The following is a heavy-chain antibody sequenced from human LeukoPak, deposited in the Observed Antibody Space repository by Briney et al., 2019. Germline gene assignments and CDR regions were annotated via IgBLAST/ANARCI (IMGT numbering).Heavy chain of an antibody. Sequence: AASVKVSCKVSGYTLTELSTHWVRQAPGKGLEWMGGFDPEDGETIYAQKFQGRVTMTEDTSTDTAYMELSSLRSEDTAVYYCATSHRDIVVVPAALDYWGQGTLVTVSS. CDR1: GYTLTELS. CDR2: FDPEDGET. D-gene: IGHD2-2*01. V-gene: IGHV1-24*01. J-gene: IGHJ4*02. CDR3: ATSHRDIVVVPAALDY.